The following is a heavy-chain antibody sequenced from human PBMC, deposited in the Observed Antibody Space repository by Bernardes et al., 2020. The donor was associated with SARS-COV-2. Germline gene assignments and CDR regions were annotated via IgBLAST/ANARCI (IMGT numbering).Heavy chain of an antibody. J-gene: IGHJ6*02. Sequence: GGSLRLSCIASGFTFSSHAMHWVRQVPGTGLTYVASISSGGVSTTYADSVKGRVTISRENFKNTLYLQMGGLRPEDMGVYYCARADFSGWDPDYGLDVWGQGTTVTVSS. CDR1: GFTFSSHA. V-gene: IGHV3-64*02. CDR3: ARADFSGWDPDYGLDV. CDR2: ISSGGVST. D-gene: IGHD6-19*01.